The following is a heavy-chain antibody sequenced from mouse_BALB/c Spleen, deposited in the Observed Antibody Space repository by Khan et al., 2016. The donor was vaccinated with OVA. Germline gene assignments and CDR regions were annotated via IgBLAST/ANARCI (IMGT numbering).Heavy chain of an antibody. J-gene: IGHJ4*01. D-gene: IGHD1-1*01. V-gene: IGHV2-3*01. Sequence: VKLLESGPGLVAPSQSLSITCTVSGFSLTRYGVNWVRQPPGKGLEWLGVIWGDGSTNYHSTLKSRLIISKDNSKSQVFLKLNSLQTDDTATYYCTKFTPDYYSMDYWGQGTSVTVSS. CDR2: IWGDGST. CDR3: TKFTPDYYSMDY. CDR1: GFSLTRYG.